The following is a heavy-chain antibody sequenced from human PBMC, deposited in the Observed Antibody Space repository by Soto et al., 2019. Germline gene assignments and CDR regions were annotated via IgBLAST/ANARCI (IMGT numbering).Heavy chain of an antibody. CDR1: GGTFSSYA. D-gene: IGHD2-2*01. CDR2: IIPIFGTA. Sequence: GASVKVSCKASGGTFSSYAISWARQAPGQGLEWMGGIIPIFGTANYAQKFQGRVTITADKSTSTAYMELSSLRSEDTAVYYCARDSALYCSSTSCSPMDVWGQGTTVTVS. J-gene: IGHJ6*02. CDR3: ARDSALYCSSTSCSPMDV. V-gene: IGHV1-69*06.